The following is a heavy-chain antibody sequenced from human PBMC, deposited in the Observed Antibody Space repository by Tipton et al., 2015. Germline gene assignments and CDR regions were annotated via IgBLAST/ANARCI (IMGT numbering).Heavy chain of an antibody. D-gene: IGHD4-23*01. CDR2: ISWNSGST. J-gene: IGHJ4*02. V-gene: IGHV3-9*01. CDR3: AQDITSRWPSRTFGH. Sequence: SLRLSCAASGFSFHDNAMHWVRQAPGKGLEWVSGISWNSGSTGYADSVKGRFTISRDNAKNSLHLQMNSLRAEDTALYYCAQDITSRWPSRTFGHWGQGTLVTVSS. CDR1: GFSFHDNA.